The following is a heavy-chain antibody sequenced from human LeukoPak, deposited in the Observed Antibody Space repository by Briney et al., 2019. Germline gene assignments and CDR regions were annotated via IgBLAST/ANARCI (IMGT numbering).Heavy chain of an antibody. V-gene: IGHV3-30*03. CDR1: GFTFNNYG. D-gene: IGHD3-22*01. J-gene: IGHJ4*02. CDR3: ASNFYDVGGYYYRTPVQY. CDR2: VSYDGGSE. Sequence: PGGSLRLSCAASGFTFNNYGMHWARQAPGKGLEWVAAVSYDGGSEYYADSVKGRFAVSRDNSKNTLYLQMRSLRPEDTAVYYCASNFYDVGGYYYRTPVQYWGQGTPVTVSS.